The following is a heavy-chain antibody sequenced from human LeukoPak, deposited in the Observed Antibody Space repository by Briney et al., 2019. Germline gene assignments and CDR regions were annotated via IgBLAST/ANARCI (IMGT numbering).Heavy chain of an antibody. J-gene: IGHJ4*02. CDR3: ASSVGSTDY. CDR2: INLRGST. V-gene: IGHV4-34*01. D-gene: IGHD1-26*01. CDR1: GESLSKYY. Sequence: PSETLFLTCAVYGESLSKYYWTWIRQSPGKGLEWIGEINLRGSTNHNPSLKSRVTLSVDTSKHQFSLKLTSLTAADAAVYYCASSVGSTDYWGQGTLVTVSS.